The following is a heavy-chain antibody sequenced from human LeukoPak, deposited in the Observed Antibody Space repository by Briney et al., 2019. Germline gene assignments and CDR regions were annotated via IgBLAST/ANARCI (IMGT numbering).Heavy chain of an antibody. V-gene: IGHV5-51*01. D-gene: IGHD3-22*01. CDR2: IYPGDSDT. CDR3: ASYNYYDSSGYYYEWVY. J-gene: IGHJ4*02. Sequence: GESLKISCKGSGYSFTSYWIGWVRQMPGKGLEWMGIIYPGDSDTRYSPSFQGQVTISADRSITTAYLQWSSLKASDTAMYYCASYNYYDSSGYYYEWVYWGQGTLVTVSS. CDR1: GYSFTSYW.